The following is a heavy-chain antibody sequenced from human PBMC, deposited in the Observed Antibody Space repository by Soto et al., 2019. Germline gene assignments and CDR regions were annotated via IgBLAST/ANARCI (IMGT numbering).Heavy chain of an antibody. D-gene: IGHD4-17*01. CDR1: GFTFSSYG. CDR3: AKWDYYGDYDLVDY. Sequence: QVQLVESGGGVVQPGRSLRLSCAASGFTFSSYGMHWVRQAPGKGLEWVAVISYDGSNKYYADSVKGRFTISRDNSKNTLYLQMNSLRAEDTAVYYCAKWDYYGDYDLVDYWGQGTLVTVSS. J-gene: IGHJ4*02. CDR2: ISYDGSNK. V-gene: IGHV3-30*18.